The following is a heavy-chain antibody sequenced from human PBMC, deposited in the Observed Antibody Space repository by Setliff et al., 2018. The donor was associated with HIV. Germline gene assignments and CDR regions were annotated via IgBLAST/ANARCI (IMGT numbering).Heavy chain of an antibody. J-gene: IGHJ3*02. Sequence: PGGSLRLSCAASGFTFSSIRMNWVRQDPGKGLEWVSSISSSSSYKYYADSVKGRFTISRDNAKNSLYLQMNNLRAEDTAVYFCASDGTYGSGSYYNSWAFDIWGQGTMVTVSS. D-gene: IGHD3-10*01. CDR1: GFTFSSIR. V-gene: IGHV3-21*01. CDR3: ASDGTYGSGSYYNSWAFDI. CDR2: ISSSSSYK.